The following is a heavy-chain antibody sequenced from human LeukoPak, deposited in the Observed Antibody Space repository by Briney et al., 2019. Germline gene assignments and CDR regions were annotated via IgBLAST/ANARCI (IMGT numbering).Heavy chain of an antibody. V-gene: IGHV4-4*07. J-gene: IGHJ6*03. CDR2: IYTSGST. Sequence: SETLSLTCTVSGGSISGYYWSWIRQPAGKGLEWIGRIYTSGSTNYNPSLKSRVTMSVDTSKNQFSLKLSSVTAADTAVYYCARDRSAYYYYYMDVWGKGTTVTISS. CDR1: GGSISGYY. CDR3: ARDRSAYYYYYMDV.